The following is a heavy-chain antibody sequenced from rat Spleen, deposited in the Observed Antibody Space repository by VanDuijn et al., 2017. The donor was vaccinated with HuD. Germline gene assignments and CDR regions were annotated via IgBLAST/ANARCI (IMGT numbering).Heavy chain of an antibody. CDR3: VRETGYNSYFDY. CDR2: ISVGGGNS. Sequence: EVQLVESDGGLVQPGRSLKLSCAASGFTFSDYYMAWVRQAPTKGLEWVASISVGGGNSYYRDSVKGRFTISRENAKSTLYLQMDSLRSEDTATYYCVRETGYNSYFDYWGKGVMVTVSS. J-gene: IGHJ2*01. CDR1: GFTFSDYY. D-gene: IGHD1-4*01. V-gene: IGHV5-25*01.